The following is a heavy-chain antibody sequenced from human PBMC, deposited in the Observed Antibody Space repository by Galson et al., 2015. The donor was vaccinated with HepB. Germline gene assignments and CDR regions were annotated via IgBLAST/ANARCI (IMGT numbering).Heavy chain of an antibody. J-gene: IGHJ1*01. V-gene: IGHV7-4-1*02. CDR2: INTNTGNP. CDR1: GYTFTSYA. Sequence: SVKVSCKASGYTFTSYAMNWVRQAPGQGLEWMGWINTNTGNPTYAQGFTGRFVFSLDTSVSTAYLQISSLKAEDTAVYYCARDRWIIAAAGTVLYPGWFQHWGQGTLVTVSS. CDR3: ARDRWIIAAAGTVLYPGWFQH. D-gene: IGHD6-13*01.